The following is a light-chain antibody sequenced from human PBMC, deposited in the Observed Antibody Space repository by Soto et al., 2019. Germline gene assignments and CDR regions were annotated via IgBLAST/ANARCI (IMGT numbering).Light chain of an antibody. V-gene: IGLV1-44*01. CDR2: SNN. CDR3: AAWDDSLTVV. CDR1: SSNIGSNI. J-gene: IGLJ2*01. Sequence: QSVLTQPPSASGTPGQRVTISCSGSSSNIGSNIVNWYQQLPGTAPKLLIYSNNQRPSGAPDRFSGSKSGTSASLAISGLQSEDEADYYCAAWDDSLTVVFGGGTKVTVL.